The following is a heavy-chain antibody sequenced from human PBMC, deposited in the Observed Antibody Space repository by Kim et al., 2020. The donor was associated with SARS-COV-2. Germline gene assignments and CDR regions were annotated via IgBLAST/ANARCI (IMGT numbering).Heavy chain of an antibody. J-gene: IGHJ2*01. CDR1: GGSISSSNW. CDR2: IYHSGST. V-gene: IGHV4-4*02. D-gene: IGHD3-22*01. Sequence: SETLSLTCAVSGGSISSSNWCSWVRQPPGTGLEWIGEIYHSGSTNYNPSLKSRVTISVDKSKNQFSLKLSSVTAADTAVYYCARGGGRDSSGYYQVDWYFDLWGRGTLVTVSS. CDR3: ARGGGRDSSGYYQVDWYFDL.